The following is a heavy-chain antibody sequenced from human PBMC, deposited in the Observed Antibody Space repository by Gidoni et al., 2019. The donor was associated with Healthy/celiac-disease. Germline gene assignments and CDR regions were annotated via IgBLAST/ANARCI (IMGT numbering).Heavy chain of an antibody. D-gene: IGHD3-3*01. Sequence: KKPGSSVKVSCKASGGTFSSYAISWVRQAPGQGLEWMGGIIPIFGTANYAQKFQGRVTITADKSTSTAYMELSSLRSEDTAVYYCARDGRQYDFWSGYPRHYYYYMDVWGKGTTVTVSS. CDR1: GGTFSSYA. CDR2: IIPIFGTA. CDR3: ARDGRQYDFWSGYPRHYYYYMDV. V-gene: IGHV1-69*06. J-gene: IGHJ6*03.